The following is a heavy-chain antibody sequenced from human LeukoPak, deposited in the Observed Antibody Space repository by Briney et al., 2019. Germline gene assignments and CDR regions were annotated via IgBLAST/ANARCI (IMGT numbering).Heavy chain of an antibody. V-gene: IGHV1-3*01. CDR2: INAGIGNT. Sequence: ASVKVSCKTSGFTFTNYAIHWVRQAPGQRLEWMGWINAGIGNTKYSQNFQGRVTFTRDTSASTAYMDLGNLRSADTAVYYCATGRPGVAVPYYFDYWGQGTLVTVSS. J-gene: IGHJ4*02. CDR3: ATGRPGVAVPYYFDY. D-gene: IGHD6-19*01. CDR1: GFTFTNYA.